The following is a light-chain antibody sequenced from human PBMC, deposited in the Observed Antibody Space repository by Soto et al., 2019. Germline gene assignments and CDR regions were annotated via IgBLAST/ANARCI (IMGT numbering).Light chain of an antibody. Sequence: QSVLIQPPSASGTPGQRVSIYCSGSNSNIGNNYVYWYQHLPGTAPTLLISRNNQRPSGVPDRFSGSKSGTSASLAISGLRSEDEADYYCTSWDDSLIGVVFGGGTKLTVL. V-gene: IGLV1-47*01. CDR1: NSNIGNNY. CDR3: TSWDDSLIGVV. J-gene: IGLJ3*02. CDR2: RNN.